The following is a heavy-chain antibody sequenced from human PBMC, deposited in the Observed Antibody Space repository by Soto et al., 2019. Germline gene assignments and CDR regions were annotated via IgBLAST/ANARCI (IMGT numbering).Heavy chain of an antibody. CDR3: AAERTGFDFWAGYTSRPHFPGMDV. D-gene: IGHD3-3*01. V-gene: IGHV1-58*01. Sequence: SVKVSCKASGFTFTSSAVQWVRQARGQRLEWIGWINVGSGNTNYSQKFQERVTITRDMSTSTAYMELSSLRSEDTAVYYCAAERTGFDFWAGYTSRPHFPGMDVWGQGTTVTVSS. CDR1: GFTFTSSA. J-gene: IGHJ6*02. CDR2: INVGSGNT.